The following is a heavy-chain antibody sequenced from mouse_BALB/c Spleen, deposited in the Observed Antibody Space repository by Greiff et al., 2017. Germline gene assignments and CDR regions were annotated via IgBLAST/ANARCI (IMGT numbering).Heavy chain of an antibody. CDR2: IWSGGST. J-gene: IGHJ3*01. V-gene: IGHV2-2*02. D-gene: IGHD2-4*01. Sequence: QVQLQQSGPGLVQPSQSLSITCTVSGFSLTSYGVHWVRQSPGKGLEWLGVIWSGGSTDYNAAFISRLSISKDNSKSQVFFKMNSLQANDTAIYYCASPYDYDPAWFAYWGQGTLVTVSA. CDR3: ASPYDYDPAWFAY. CDR1: GFSLTSYG.